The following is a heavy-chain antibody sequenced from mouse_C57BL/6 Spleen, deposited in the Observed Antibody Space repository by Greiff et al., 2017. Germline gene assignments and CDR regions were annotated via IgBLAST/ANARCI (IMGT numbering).Heavy chain of an antibody. Sequence: EVQLQQSGPELVKPGASVKISCKASGYTFTDYNLDWVKQSHGKSLEWIGDINPNNGGTSYNQKITRKATLTVDKSSSTSYMELRSLTTEDTAVYYWARYDCNSDGYPYGGQGTLVTVSA. CDR2: INPNNGGT. CDR1: GYTFTDYN. CDR3: ARYDCNSDGYPY. J-gene: IGHJ3*01. V-gene: IGHV1-18*01. D-gene: IGHD2-3*01.